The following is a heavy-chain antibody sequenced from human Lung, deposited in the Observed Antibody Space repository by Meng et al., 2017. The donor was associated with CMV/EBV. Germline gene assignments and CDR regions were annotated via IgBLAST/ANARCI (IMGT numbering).Heavy chain of an antibody. CDR1: GGTFSSYA. D-gene: IGHD3-22*01. J-gene: IGHJ6*02. V-gene: IGHV1-69*05. CDR2: IIPIFGTA. Sequence: SVKVSCKASGGTFSSYAISWVRQAPGQGLEWMRGIIPIFGTANYAQKFQGRVTITTDESTSTAYMELSSLRSEDTAVYYCARDPHTLYDSSGYYYYYGMDVWGQGTTVTVSS. CDR3: ARDPHTLYDSSGYYYYYGMDV.